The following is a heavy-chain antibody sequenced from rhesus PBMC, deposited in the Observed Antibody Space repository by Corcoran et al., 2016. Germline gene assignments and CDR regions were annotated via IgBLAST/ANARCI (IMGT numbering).Heavy chain of an antibody. J-gene: IGHJ5-1*01. CDR3: ARGYQFGLVIKYNRFDV. D-gene: IGHD3-3*01. CDR2: ISLSGSS. CDR1: GYSISSGYG. Sequence: QVQLQESGPGLVKPSETLSLTCAVSGYSISSGYGWSWIRQPPGKGLGWIGYISLSGSSYHPPSFKSRVTISIDTSKNQFSRKLSSVTAADTAVYYCARGYQFGLVIKYNRFDVWGPGVLVTVSS. V-gene: IGHV4-127*01.